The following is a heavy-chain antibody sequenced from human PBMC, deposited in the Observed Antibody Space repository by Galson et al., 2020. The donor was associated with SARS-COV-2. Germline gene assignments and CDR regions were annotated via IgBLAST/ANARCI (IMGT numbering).Heavy chain of an antibody. D-gene: IGHD6-13*01. Sequence: GESLKISCAASGFTFSSYAMSWVRQAPGKGLEWVSAISGSGGSTYYADSVKGRFTISRDNSKNTLYLQMNSLRAEDTAVYYCAKDLVGGSSWYFDYWGQGILVTVSS. V-gene: IGHV3-23*01. J-gene: IGHJ4*02. CDR2: ISGSGGST. CDR3: AKDLVGGSSWYFDY. CDR1: GFTFSSYA.